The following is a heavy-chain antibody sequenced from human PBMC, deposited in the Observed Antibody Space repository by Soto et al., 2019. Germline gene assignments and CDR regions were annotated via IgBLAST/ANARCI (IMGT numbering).Heavy chain of an antibody. D-gene: IGHD3-10*01. CDR3: VRHNYGSGTTYFEH. CDR2: IYYSGST. J-gene: IGHJ4*02. V-gene: IGHV4-59*08. CDR1: GGSSVSYY. Sequence: LQPLSLTCTVAGGSSVSYYWSRIMKPPGKGLEWIGYIYYSGSTNYNPSLKSRVTISVDTSKNQFSLKLNSMTAADTAVYYCVRHNYGSGTTYFEHWGQGTLLTVSS.